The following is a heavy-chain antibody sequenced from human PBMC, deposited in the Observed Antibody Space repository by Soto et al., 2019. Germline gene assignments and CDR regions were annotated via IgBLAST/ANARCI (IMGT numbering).Heavy chain of an antibody. CDR1: GFTFSSYA. J-gene: IGHJ4*02. D-gene: IGHD6-19*01. CDR3: ARGRGIYSSGPLY. Sequence: GGSLRLSCAASGFTFSSYAMHWVRQAPGKGLEWVAVISYDGSNKYYADSVKGRFTISRDNAKNTLYLQMNSLRAEDTAVYYCARGRGIYSSGPLYWGQGTLVTVSS. V-gene: IGHV3-30-3*01. CDR2: ISYDGSNK.